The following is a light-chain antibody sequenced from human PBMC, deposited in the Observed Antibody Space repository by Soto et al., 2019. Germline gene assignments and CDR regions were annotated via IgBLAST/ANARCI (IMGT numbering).Light chain of an antibody. CDR3: KQYGSSPST. J-gene: IGKJ5*01. Sequence: EIVLTQSPGTLSFSPGERATLSCRASQSVSSSYLAWYQQKPGQAPRLLIYGASSRATGIPDRFSGSGSGTDFTLTISRLEPEDFAVYYCKQYGSSPSTFGHGTRLEIX. CDR2: GAS. V-gene: IGKV3-20*01. CDR1: QSVSSSY.